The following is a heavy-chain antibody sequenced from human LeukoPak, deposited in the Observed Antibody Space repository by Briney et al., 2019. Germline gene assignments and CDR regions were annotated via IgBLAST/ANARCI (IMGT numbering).Heavy chain of an antibody. CDR2: ISSSSSTI. Sequence: HPGGSLRLSCAASGFTFSSYSMNWVRQAPGKGLEWVSYISSSSSTIYYADSVKGRFTISRDNAKNSLYLQMNSLRAEDTAVYYCARDSYVYYYYYYGMDVWGQGTTVTVSS. J-gene: IGHJ6*02. V-gene: IGHV3-48*01. CDR1: GFTFSSYS. D-gene: IGHD1-26*01. CDR3: ARDSYVYYYYYYGMDV.